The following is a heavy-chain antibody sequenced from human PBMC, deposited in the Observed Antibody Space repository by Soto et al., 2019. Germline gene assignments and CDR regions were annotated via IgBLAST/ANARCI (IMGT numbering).Heavy chain of an antibody. CDR1: GFTLSSYA. D-gene: IGHD4-17*01. CDR3: AKDPPIDYGGNSVDWFDP. CDR2: ISGSGGST. V-gene: IGHV3-23*01. Sequence: EGSVRLSCAASGFTLSSYAMSWVRQAPGKGLEWVSAISGSGGSTYYADSVKGRFTISRDNSKNTLYLQMNSLRAEDTAVYYCAKDPPIDYGGNSVDWFDPWGQGTLVTVSS. J-gene: IGHJ5*02.